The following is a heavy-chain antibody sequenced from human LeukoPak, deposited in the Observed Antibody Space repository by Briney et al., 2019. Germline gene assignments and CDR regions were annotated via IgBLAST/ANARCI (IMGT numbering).Heavy chain of an antibody. Sequence: GGSLRLSCAASGFTFTNYALSWVRQAPGKGLEWVSAISAGGSTYYADSVKRRFTISRDNSKNTLSLQMNSLRAEDTAVYYCAKDIVVVIAMFLGAFDIWGQGTLVTVSS. V-gene: IGHV3-23*01. CDR2: ISAGGST. J-gene: IGHJ3*02. CDR1: GFTFTNYA. D-gene: IGHD2-21*01. CDR3: AKDIVVVIAMFLGAFDI.